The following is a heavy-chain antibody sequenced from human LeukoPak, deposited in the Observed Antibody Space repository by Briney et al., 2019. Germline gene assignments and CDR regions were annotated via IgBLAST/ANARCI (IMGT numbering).Heavy chain of an antibody. J-gene: IGHJ3*02. D-gene: IGHD2-2*01. V-gene: IGHV3-21*01. CDR2: ISSSSSYI. CDR3: ARDATYCSSTSCLFDAFDI. CDR1: GFTFSSYS. Sequence: GGSLRLSSAPSGFTFSSYSMNWVRQAPGKGLEWVSSISSSSSYIYYADSVKGRFTISRDNAKNSLYLQMNSLRAEDTAVYYCARDATYCSSTSCLFDAFDIWGQGTMVTVSS.